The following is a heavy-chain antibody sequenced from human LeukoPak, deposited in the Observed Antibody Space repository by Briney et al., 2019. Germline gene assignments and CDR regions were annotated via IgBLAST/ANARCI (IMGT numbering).Heavy chain of an antibody. CDR2: ISAYNGNT. D-gene: IGHD3-9*01. J-gene: IGHJ4*02. Sequence: ASVKVSCKASGYTFTSYGTSWVRQAPGQGLEWMGWISAYNGNTNYAQKLQGRVTMTTDTSTSTAYMELRSLRSDDTAVYHCARDHGRYFDWLFLAPIFDYWGQGTLVTVSS. V-gene: IGHV1-18*01. CDR3: ARDHGRYFDWLFLAPIFDY. CDR1: GYTFTSYG.